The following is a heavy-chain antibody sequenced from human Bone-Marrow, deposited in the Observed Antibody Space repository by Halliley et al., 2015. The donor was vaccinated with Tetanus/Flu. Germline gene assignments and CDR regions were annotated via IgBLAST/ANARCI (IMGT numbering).Heavy chain of an antibody. Sequence: SLRLSCEASGFTFSTFGMHWVRQAPGKGLEWVANIWSDGTNEYYVRSVRGRFTISRDNFRKMLYLQMNSLRDGDTALYYRARGSSDYYYGVDVWGQGTTVTVSS. CDR1: GFTFSTFG. V-gene: IGHV3-33*01. CDR2: IWSDGTNE. J-gene: IGHJ6*02. CDR3: ARGSSDYYYGVDV.